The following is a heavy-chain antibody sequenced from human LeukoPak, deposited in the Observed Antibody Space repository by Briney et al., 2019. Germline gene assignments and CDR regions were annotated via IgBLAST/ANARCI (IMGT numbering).Heavy chain of an antibody. CDR3: ARTDSSGYDGY. D-gene: IGHD3-22*01. Sequence: GGSLRLSCAASAFTFSSYWMSWVRQAPGKGLEWVANIKQDGSENYYVDSVKGRFTISRDNAKNSLYLQMNSLRVEDTAVYYCARTDSSGYDGYWGQGTLVTVSS. CDR2: IKQDGSEN. CDR1: AFTFSSYW. J-gene: IGHJ4*02. V-gene: IGHV3-7*05.